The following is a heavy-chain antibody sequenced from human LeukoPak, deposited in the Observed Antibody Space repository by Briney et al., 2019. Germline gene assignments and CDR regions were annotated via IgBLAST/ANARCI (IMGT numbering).Heavy chain of an antibody. CDR3: ARLRLPYGDRELDY. J-gene: IGHJ4*02. CDR2: IYYSGST. Sequence: SETLSLTCTVTGGSISSYYWSWIRQPPGKGLEWIGYIYYSGSTNYNPPLKSRVTISADTSKNQFSLKLSSVTAADTAVYYCARLRLPYGDRELDYWGQGTLVTVSS. CDR1: GGSISSYY. D-gene: IGHD4-17*01. V-gene: IGHV4-59*08.